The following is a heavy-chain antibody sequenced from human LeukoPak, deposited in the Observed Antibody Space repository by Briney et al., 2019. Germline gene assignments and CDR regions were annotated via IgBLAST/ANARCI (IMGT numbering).Heavy chain of an antibody. CDR2: IIPILGIA. J-gene: IGHJ4*02. V-gene: IGHV1-69*04. CDR3: ARDPAVGY. D-gene: IGHD6-13*01. Sequence: SVKVSCKASGGTFSSYAISWVRQAPGQGLEWMGRIIPILGIANYAQKFQGRVTITADKSTSTAYMELSSLRSDDTAVYYCARDPAVGYWGQGTLVTVSS. CDR1: GGTFSSYA.